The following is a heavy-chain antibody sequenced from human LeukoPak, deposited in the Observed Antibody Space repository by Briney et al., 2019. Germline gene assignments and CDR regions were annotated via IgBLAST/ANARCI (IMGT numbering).Heavy chain of an antibody. J-gene: IGHJ6*03. D-gene: IGHD4-11*01. V-gene: IGHV3-21*01. CDR1: GFTFSSYS. Sequence: PGGSLRLSCAASGFTFSSYSMNWVRQAPGKGLEWVSSISSSSSYIYYADSVKGRFTISRDNAKNSLYLQMNSLRAEDTAVYYCARALNYVYYYYYMDVWGKGTTVTVSS. CDR2: ISSSSSYI. CDR3: ARALNYVYYYYYMDV.